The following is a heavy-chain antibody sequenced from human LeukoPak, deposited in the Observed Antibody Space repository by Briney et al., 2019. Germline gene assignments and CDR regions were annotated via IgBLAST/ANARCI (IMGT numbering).Heavy chain of an antibody. CDR2: ISDDGTNK. CDR1: GFTFSSYA. D-gene: IGHD3/OR15-3a*01. Sequence: GGSLRPSCAASGFTFSSYAMHWVRQAPGKGLEWVADISDDGTNKYNINAEKGRLTISRDNSKNTLYLQRNSLRGQDTAVYYCARVRRTGYHIYGMDVWGQGTTVTVSS. J-gene: IGHJ6*02. V-gene: IGHV3-30-3*01. CDR3: ARVRRTGYHIYGMDV.